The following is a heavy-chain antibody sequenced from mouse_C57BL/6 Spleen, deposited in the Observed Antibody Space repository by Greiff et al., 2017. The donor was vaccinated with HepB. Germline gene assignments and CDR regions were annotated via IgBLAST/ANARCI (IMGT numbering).Heavy chain of an antibody. D-gene: IGHD2-14*01. CDR2: INPNNGGT. Sequence: EVQLQQSGPELVKPGASVKISCKASGYTFTDYYMNWVKQSHGKSLEWIGDINPNNGGTSYNQKFKGKATLTVDKSSSTAYMELRSLTSEDSAVYYGARSEYRGAWCADWGQGTLVTVSA. CDR3: ARSEYRGAWCAD. J-gene: IGHJ3*01. V-gene: IGHV1-26*01. CDR1: GYTFTDYY.